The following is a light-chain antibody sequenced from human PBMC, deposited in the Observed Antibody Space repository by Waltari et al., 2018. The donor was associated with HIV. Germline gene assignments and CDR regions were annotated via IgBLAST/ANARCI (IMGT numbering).Light chain of an antibody. J-gene: IGLJ3*02. Sequence: QSVLTQPPSVSGAPGQRVTISCTGSSSTIGAGYAVHWYQQLPGTAPKLLIYCNSNRPSGVPDRFSGSKSGTSASLAITGLLAEDEADYYCQSYDSSLSVWVFGGGTKLTVL. CDR3: QSYDSSLSVWV. CDR1: SSTIGAGYA. V-gene: IGLV1-40*01. CDR2: CNS.